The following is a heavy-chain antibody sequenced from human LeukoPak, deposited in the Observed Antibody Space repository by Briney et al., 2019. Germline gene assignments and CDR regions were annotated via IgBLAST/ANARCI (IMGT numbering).Heavy chain of an antibody. V-gene: IGHV4-61*05. Sequence: PSETLSLTCTVSGGSISSSSYYWGWIRQPPGKGLEWIGYIYYSGSTNYNPSLKSRVTISVDTSKNQFSLKLSSVTAADTAVYYCARAGSTLRPVDYWGQGTLVTVSS. CDR1: GGSISSSSYY. D-gene: IGHD1-26*01. J-gene: IGHJ4*02. CDR3: ARAGSTLRPVDY. CDR2: IYYSGST.